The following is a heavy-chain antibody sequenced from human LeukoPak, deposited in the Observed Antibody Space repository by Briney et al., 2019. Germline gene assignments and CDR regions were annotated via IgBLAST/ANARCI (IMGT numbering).Heavy chain of an antibody. D-gene: IGHD3-22*01. Sequence: SETLSLTCAVYGGSFSGYYWSWIRQPPGKGLEWIGYIYYSGSTNYNPSLKSRVTISVDTSKNQFSLKLSSVTAADTAVYYCARVARYYYDSSGYFDYWGQGTLVTVSS. V-gene: IGHV4-59*01. CDR3: ARVARYYYDSSGYFDY. CDR1: GGSFSGYY. J-gene: IGHJ4*02. CDR2: IYYSGST.